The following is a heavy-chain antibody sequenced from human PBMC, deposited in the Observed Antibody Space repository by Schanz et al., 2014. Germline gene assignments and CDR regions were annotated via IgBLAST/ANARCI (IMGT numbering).Heavy chain of an antibody. CDR1: GFTFSSYG. CDR2: IWYDGSNK. V-gene: IGHV3-33*01. J-gene: IGHJ4*02. CDR3: ARDGDFDY. Sequence: QVQLVESGGGVVQPGRSLRLSCAASGFTFSSYGMHWVRQAPGKGPEWVAIIWYDGSNKYYADSVKGRFTISRDNSKNTLCLQMSSLRAEDTAVYYCARDGDFDYWGQGTLVTVSS.